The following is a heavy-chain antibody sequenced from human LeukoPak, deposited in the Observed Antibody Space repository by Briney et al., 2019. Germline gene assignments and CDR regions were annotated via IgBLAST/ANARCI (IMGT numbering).Heavy chain of an antibody. CDR2: ISWDGGST. J-gene: IGHJ6*03. V-gene: IGHV3-43D*04. Sequence: PGGALRLSCAASGFTLFDYAMHWVRQTPGEGLEWGSLISWDGGSTYYADSVKGRFTISRDNSKNSLYLQMNSLRAEDTALYYCAKTRAGYYYYMDVWGKGATVTVSS. CDR3: AKTRAGYYYYMDV. D-gene: IGHD2-2*01. CDR1: GFTLFDYA.